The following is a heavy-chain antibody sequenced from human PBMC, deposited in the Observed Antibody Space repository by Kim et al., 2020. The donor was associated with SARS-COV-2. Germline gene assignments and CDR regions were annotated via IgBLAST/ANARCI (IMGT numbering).Heavy chain of an antibody. V-gene: IGHV4-39*01. D-gene: IGHD3-22*01. J-gene: IGHJ3*02. CDR2: IYYSGST. CDR1: GGSISSSSYY. Sequence: SETLSLTCTVSGGSISSSSYYWGWIRQPPGKGLEWIGSIYYSGSTYYNPSLKSRVTISVDTSKNQFSLKLSSVTAADTAVYYCARRREIVLVMSYAFDIWGQGTMVTVSS. CDR3: ARRREIVLVMSYAFDI.